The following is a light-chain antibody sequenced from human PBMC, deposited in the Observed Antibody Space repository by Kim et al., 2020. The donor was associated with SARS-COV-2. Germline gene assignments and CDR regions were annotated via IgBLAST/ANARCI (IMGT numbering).Light chain of an antibody. CDR3: HQRYITPCT. CDR1: QSLSSQ. J-gene: IGKJ3*01. Sequence: SSFVDRVTLTCRSTQSLSSQFDSYQQNPGRAPKPRISAASSLQDGVPSRFCGSGAETDFTLAISSRQPEDFSTFFCHQRYITPCTFGPGTKVDIK. CDR2: AAS. V-gene: IGKV1-39*01.